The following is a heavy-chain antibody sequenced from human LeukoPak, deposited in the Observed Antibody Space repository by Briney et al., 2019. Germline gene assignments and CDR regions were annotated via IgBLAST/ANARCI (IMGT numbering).Heavy chain of an antibody. CDR2: INTDGSTT. V-gene: IGHV3-74*01. CDR1: GFTVSSAY. J-gene: IGHJ5*02. CDR3: VRGHGWFDA. Sequence: GGSLRLSCAASGFTVSSAYLGWVRQAPGKGLVWVARINTDGSTTNYADSMKGRFTISRDNTKNSLYLQMNSLRAEDTAVYYCVRGHGWFDAWGQGTLVTVSS.